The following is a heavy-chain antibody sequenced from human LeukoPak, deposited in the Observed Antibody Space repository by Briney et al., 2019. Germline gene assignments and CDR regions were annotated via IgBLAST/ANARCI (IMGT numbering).Heavy chain of an antibody. D-gene: IGHD5-12*01. J-gene: IGHJ4*02. Sequence: PSETLSLTCTVSGGSISSYYWSWIRQPPGKGVEGIGYIYYSGSTNYNPSLKRRVTISVDASKNQFSLKLSSVTAADTAVYYCARVRFDSGYYLEGYFDYWGQGTLVTVSS. V-gene: IGHV4-59*01. CDR2: IYYSGST. CDR3: ARVRFDSGYYLEGYFDY. CDR1: GGSISSYY.